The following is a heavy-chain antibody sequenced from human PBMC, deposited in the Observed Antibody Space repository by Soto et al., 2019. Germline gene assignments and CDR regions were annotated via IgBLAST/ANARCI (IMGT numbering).Heavy chain of an antibody. D-gene: IGHD2-2*01. V-gene: IGHV4-59*01. CDR3: ASHIVVVPADMWWFDP. CDR1: GGSISTYY. CDR2: IYYSGST. J-gene: IGHJ5*02. Sequence: SETLSLTCTFSGGSISTYYWSWIRQPPGKGLEWIGYIYYSGSTNYNPSLKSRVTISVDTSKNQFSLKLSSVTAADTAVYYCASHIVVVPADMWWFDPWGQGTLVTVSS.